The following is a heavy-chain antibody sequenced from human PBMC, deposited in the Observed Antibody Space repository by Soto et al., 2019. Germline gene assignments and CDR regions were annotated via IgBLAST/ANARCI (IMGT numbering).Heavy chain of an antibody. CDR1: GYSFTNYW. CDR2: IYPGDSDT. Sequence: PGESLKISYKATGYSFTNYWIGCVRQMPGKCLEWMGTIYPGDSDTRYGPAFEGQVTISADKSITTAYLQWSSLKASDTAVYFCARRRQYCTSSGYSSYGMDVWGQGTTVTVS. J-gene: IGHJ6*02. D-gene: IGHD3-22*01. CDR3: ARRRQYCTSSGYSSYGMDV. V-gene: IGHV5-51*01.